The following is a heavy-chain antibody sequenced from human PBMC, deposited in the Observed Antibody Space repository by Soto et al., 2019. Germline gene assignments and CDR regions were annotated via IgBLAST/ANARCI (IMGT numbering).Heavy chain of an antibody. CDR1: GFTFSSYS. CDR3: ARDLMSSYDELLAFDI. V-gene: IGHV3-48*01. J-gene: IGHJ3*02. Sequence: GGSLRLSCAASGFTFSSYSMNWVRQAPGKGLEWVSYISSSSSTIYYADSVKGRFTISRDNAKNSLYLQMNSLRAEDTAVYYCARDLMSSYDELLAFDIWGQGTMVTVSS. D-gene: IGHD5-12*01. CDR2: ISSSSSTI.